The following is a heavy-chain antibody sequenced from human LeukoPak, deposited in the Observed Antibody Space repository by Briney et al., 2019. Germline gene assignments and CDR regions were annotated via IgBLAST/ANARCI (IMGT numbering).Heavy chain of an antibody. V-gene: IGHV4-4*07. CDR3: ARGGGPMVRGVFSVYYYYYMDV. CDR1: GGSISSYY. D-gene: IGHD3-10*01. Sequence: PSETLSLTCTVSGGSISSYYWSWIRQPAGKGLEWIGRIYTSGSTNYNPSLKSRVTISVDTSKNQFSLKLSSVTAADTAVYYCARGGGPMVRGVFSVYYYYYMDVWGKGTTVTVSS. CDR2: IYTSGST. J-gene: IGHJ6*03.